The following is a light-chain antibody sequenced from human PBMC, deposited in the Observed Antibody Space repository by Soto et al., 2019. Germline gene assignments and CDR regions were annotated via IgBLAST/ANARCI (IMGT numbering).Light chain of an antibody. Sequence: EIVMTQSPATLSVSPGERATLSCRASQSVYSNLAWYQQKPGQAPRLLIYGASTRATGIPARFSGSGSGTAFTLTISSLQSEDFAVYFCQQFNNWPRTFGQGTKVEIQ. CDR2: GAS. J-gene: IGKJ1*01. CDR1: QSVYSN. CDR3: QQFNNWPRT. V-gene: IGKV3-15*01.